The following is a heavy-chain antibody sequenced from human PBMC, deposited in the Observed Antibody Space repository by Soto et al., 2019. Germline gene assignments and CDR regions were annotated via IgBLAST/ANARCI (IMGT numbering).Heavy chain of an antibody. CDR3: ARFTTGTDSVFDY. CDR2: ISSRCSTI. V-gene: IGHV3-48*03. Sequence: EVQLVESGGGWVQPGGSLRLSCAASGFTFSSYEMKWVRQAPGKVLEWVSDISSRCSTIYYADTVKGRFTISRDNAKNALYMQMNSLRAEDTAVYYCARFTTGTDSVFDYWGQGTLVTVSS. J-gene: IGHJ4*02. D-gene: IGHD3-22*01. CDR1: GFTFSSYE.